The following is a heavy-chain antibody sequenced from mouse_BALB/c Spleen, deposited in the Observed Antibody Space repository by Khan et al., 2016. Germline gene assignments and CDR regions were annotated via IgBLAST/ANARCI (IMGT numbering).Heavy chain of an antibody. CDR2: ILPGSGTT. CDR3: ARWGNYAMDF. CDR1: GYTFSSFW. Sequence: QVQLKQSGAELMKPGASVKISCKATGYTFSSFWIEWVTLRPGHGLEWIGEILPGSGTTNYHEHFENKATVTADTSSNTAFMQLSSLTSEDSAVYYCARWGNYAMDFWGQGTSVTVSS. D-gene: IGHD2-1*01. V-gene: IGHV1-9*01. J-gene: IGHJ4*01.